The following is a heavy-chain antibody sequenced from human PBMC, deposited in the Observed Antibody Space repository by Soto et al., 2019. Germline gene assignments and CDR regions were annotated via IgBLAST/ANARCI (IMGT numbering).Heavy chain of an antibody. CDR2: IKSEANGGTT. V-gene: IGHV3-15*07. D-gene: IGHD3-22*01. CDR3: TRADTFDY. Sequence: EVQLVESGGGLVKPGGSLRLSCAASGFTFNNAWMNWVRQAPGKGLEWVARIKSEANGGTTNYAAPVKGRFTISRDDSKNTLHLQMNSLKTEDTAVYFCTRADTFDYGGQGTVVTVSS. CDR1: GFTFNNAW. J-gene: IGHJ4*02.